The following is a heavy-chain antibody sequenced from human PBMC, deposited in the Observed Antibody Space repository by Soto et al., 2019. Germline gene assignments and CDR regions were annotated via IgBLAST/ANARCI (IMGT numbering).Heavy chain of an antibody. CDR1: GYTFTNYG. D-gene: IGHD1-26*01. CDR2: ISAYNGNT. J-gene: IGHJ5*02. V-gene: IGHV1-18*01. CDR3: ARIVGADRRWFDP. Sequence: ASVKVSCKASGYTFTNYGLTWVRQAPGQGLEWMGWISAYNGNTNYAQKLQGRVTMTTDTSTTTAYMELRSLRSDDTAVYYCARIVGADRRWFDPWGQGTLVTAPQ.